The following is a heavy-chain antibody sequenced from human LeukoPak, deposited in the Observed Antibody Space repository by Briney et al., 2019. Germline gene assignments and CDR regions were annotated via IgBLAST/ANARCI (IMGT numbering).Heavy chain of an antibody. CDR1: GGSFSGYY. D-gene: IGHD2-15*01. CDR2: IYYSGST. Sequence: PSETLSLTCAVYGGSFSGYYWSWIRQPPGKGLEWIGYIYYSGSTNYNPSLKSRVTISVDTSKNQFSLKLSSVTAADTAVYYCARDQFQSGGSCYDYWGQGTLVTVSS. V-gene: IGHV4-59*12. CDR3: ARDQFQSGGSCYDY. J-gene: IGHJ4*02.